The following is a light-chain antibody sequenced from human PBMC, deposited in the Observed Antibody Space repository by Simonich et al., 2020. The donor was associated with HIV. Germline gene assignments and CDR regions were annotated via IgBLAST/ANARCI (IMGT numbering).Light chain of an antibody. Sequence: YELTQAPSVSVSPGQTARITCSGDALAKQYAYWYQQKPGQAPVLVIYKDSERPSGIPGRVSGSSSGTTVTLTISGVQAEDEADYYCQSADSSGSWVFGGGTKLTVL. CDR3: QSADSSGSWV. J-gene: IGLJ3*02. V-gene: IGLV3-25*03. CDR1: ALAKQY. CDR2: KDS.